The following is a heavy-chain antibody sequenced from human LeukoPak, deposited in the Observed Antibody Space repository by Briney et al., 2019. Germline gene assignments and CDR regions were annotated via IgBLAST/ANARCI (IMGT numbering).Heavy chain of an antibody. CDR1: GFTFSSYD. D-gene: IGHD2-15*01. J-gene: IGHJ4*02. Sequence: GGYLRLSCAASGFTFSSYDMHWVRQAPGKGLEWVAFIRYDGSNKYYADSVKGRFTITRDNSKNTLYLQMNSLRAEDTAVYYCAKDTYAYCSGGSCYPNYWGQGTLVTVSA. CDR2: IRYDGSNK. V-gene: IGHV3-30*02. CDR3: AKDTYAYCSGGSCYPNY.